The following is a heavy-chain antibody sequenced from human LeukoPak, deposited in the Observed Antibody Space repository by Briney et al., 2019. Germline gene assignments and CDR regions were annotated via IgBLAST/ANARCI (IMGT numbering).Heavy chain of an antibody. Sequence: GASVKVSCKASGYTFTGYYMHWVRQAPGHGLEWMGWINTNGGGTSYVQKFQGRVTMTSDTSISTAYMELSSLRSDDTAVYYCARGHTWGFVTTAGGDYWGQGTLVTVSS. D-gene: IGHD2-21*02. CDR3: ARGHTWGFVTTAGGDY. CDR1: GYTFTGYY. V-gene: IGHV1-2*02. CDR2: INTNGGGT. J-gene: IGHJ4*02.